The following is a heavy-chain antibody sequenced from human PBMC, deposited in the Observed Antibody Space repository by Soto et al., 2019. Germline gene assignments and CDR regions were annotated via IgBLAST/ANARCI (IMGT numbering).Heavy chain of an antibody. CDR2: INAGNGNT. Sequence: ASVKVSYKASGYTFSSYAMPWVRQAPGPRLEWMGWINAGNGNTKYSQKLQGRVTVTRDTSASTAYMELSSLRSEDKAVYYCATSYSGYDYHYYYGMDVWG. CDR3: ATSYSGYDYHYYYGMDV. J-gene: IGHJ6*02. D-gene: IGHD5-12*01. V-gene: IGHV1-3*01. CDR1: GYTFSSYA.